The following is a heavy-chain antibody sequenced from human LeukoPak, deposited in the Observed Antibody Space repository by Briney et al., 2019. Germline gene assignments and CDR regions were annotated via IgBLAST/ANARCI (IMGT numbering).Heavy chain of an antibody. CDR1: GYTFTSYA. CDR3: ARVGTVTTSYYYYYYYMDV. Sequence: ASVKVSCKASGYTFTSYAMNWVRQAPGQGLEWMGWINTNTGNPTYAQGFTGRFVFSLDTSVTTAYLQISSLKAEDTAVYYCARVGTVTTSYYYYYYYMDVWGKGTTVTVSS. J-gene: IGHJ6*03. D-gene: IGHD4-17*01. CDR2: INTNTGNP. V-gene: IGHV7-4-1*02.